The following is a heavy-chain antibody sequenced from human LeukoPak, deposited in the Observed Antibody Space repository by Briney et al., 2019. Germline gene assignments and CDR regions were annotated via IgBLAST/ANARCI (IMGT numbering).Heavy chain of an antibody. J-gene: IGHJ4*02. D-gene: IGHD3-22*01. CDR2: ISGSGGST. CDR1: GFTFSSYA. CDR3: ASPNYYDSSGFYY. Sequence: GGSLRLSCAASGFTFSSYAMSWVRQAPGKGLEWVSAISGSGGSTYYADSVKGRFTISRDNAKNSVYLQMDSLRAEDTAVYYCASPNYYDSSGFYYWGQGTLVTVSS. V-gene: IGHV3-23*01.